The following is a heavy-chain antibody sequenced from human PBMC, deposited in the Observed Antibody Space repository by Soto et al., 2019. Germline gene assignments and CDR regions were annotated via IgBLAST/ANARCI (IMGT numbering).Heavy chain of an antibody. V-gene: IGHV4-39*01. CDR3: ACFGVVIMGY. J-gene: IGHJ4*02. D-gene: IGHD3-3*01. CDR2: IYYSGST. Sequence: SSETLSLTCTVSGGSISSSSYYWGWIRQPPGKGLEWIGSIYYSGSTYYNPSLKSRVTISVDTSKNQFSLKLSSVTAADTAVYYCACFGVVIMGYWGQGTLVTVSS. CDR1: GGSISSSSYY.